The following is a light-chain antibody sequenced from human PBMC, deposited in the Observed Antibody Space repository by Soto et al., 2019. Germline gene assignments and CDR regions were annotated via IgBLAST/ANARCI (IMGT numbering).Light chain of an antibody. V-gene: IGKV1-5*03. CDR3: QRYNTSPLT. CDR1: QNIDAW. CDR2: KAS. Sequence: SQMTQGPSTVSASGGDRVTISCRASQNIDAWLAWYQQKPGKAPKVLIYKASSLESGVPSRFSGSGSGTEFTLTISSLQPDDSATYYCQRYNTSPLTFGGGTKVDIK. J-gene: IGKJ4*01.